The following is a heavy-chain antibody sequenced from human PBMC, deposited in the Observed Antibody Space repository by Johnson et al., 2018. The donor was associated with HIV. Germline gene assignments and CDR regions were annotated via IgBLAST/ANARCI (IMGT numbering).Heavy chain of an antibody. CDR2: ISYDGSNK. Sequence: QVQLVESGGGVVQPGTSLRLSCAASGFTFTSFAMHWVRQAPGKGLEWVGFISYDGSNKYYADSVKGRFTISRDNSKNTLYLQMNSLRAEDTAVYYCASAWGELDDAFDIWGQGTMVTVSS. J-gene: IGHJ3*02. D-gene: IGHD1-26*01. V-gene: IGHV3-30*04. CDR3: ASAWGELDDAFDI. CDR1: GFTFTSFA.